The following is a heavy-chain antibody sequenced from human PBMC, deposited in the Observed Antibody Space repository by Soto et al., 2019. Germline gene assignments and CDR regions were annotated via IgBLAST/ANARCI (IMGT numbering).Heavy chain of an antibody. D-gene: IGHD6-19*01. V-gene: IGHV3-23*01. CDR2: ISGSGGST. Sequence: GGSLRLSCAASGFTFSSYAMGWVRQAPGKGLEWVSGISGSGGSTYYADSVKGRFTISRDNSKNTLFLQMNSLRAEDTAVYYCAKIAESVAGTVYGYWGQGTLVTVSS. J-gene: IGHJ4*02. CDR1: GFTFSSYA. CDR3: AKIAESVAGTVYGY.